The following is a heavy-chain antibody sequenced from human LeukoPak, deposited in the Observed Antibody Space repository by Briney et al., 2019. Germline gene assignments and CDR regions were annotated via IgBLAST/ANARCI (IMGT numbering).Heavy chain of an antibody. D-gene: IGHD3-10*01. CDR1: ESTFSSYA. CDR2: ISGSGGST. CDR3: AKEEKQSGFDY. J-gene: IGHJ4*02. V-gene: IGHV3-23*01. Sequence: GGSLSLSCAASESTFSSYAMSWFGKAPGKGLEWVSAISGSGGSTYYADSVKGRFTISRDNSKNTLYLQMNSLRAEDTAVYYCAKEEKQSGFDYWGQGTLVTVSS.